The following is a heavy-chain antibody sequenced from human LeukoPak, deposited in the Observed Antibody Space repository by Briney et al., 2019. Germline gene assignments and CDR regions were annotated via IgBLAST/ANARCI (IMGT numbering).Heavy chain of an antibody. D-gene: IGHD2-15*01. V-gene: IGHV4-4*07. Sequence: SETLSLTCTVSGGSINNYYWSWIRQPAGKGLEWIGRIYTRGSTNYNPSLKSRVTLSVDTSKNQFSLQLSSVTAADTAVYYCARGRYCSADICSGGDAFDIWGQGTMVSVSS. CDR2: IYTRGST. CDR1: GGSINNYY. CDR3: ARGRYCSADICSGGDAFDI. J-gene: IGHJ3*02.